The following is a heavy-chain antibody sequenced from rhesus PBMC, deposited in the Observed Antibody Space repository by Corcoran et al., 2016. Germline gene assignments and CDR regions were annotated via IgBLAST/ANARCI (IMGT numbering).Heavy chain of an antibody. D-gene: IGHD6-43*01. Sequence: QVQLQESGPAVVKPSEPLSLTCAVSGGSLGRRTWWDWSRQTPGTGLEVFGGIYGRAAGTVYNPSLKSRVTLSIDTSKNQFSLKLSSVTAADTAVYFCARHLGSSYGWRFDVWGAGVLVTVSS. CDR3: ARHLGSSYGWRFDV. CDR1: GGSLGRRTW. V-gene: IGHV4-93*02. J-gene: IGHJ5-1*01. CDR2: IYGRAAGT.